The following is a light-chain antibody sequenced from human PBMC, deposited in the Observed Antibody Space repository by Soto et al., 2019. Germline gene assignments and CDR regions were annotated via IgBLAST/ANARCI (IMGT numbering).Light chain of an antibody. CDR1: QSVSSN. CDR2: GAS. Sequence: EIVMTQSPATLSVSPGERATLSYRASQSVSSNLPWYQQKPGQAPRLLIYGASTRAAGIPARFSGSGSGTEFTLTISSLQSEDFAVYYCQPYNNWPPYTFGQGTKLEIK. CDR3: QPYNNWPPYT. V-gene: IGKV3-15*01. J-gene: IGKJ2*01.